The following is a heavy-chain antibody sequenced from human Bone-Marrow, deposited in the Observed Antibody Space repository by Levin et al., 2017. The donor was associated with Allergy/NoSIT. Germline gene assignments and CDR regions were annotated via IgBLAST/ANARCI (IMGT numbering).Heavy chain of an antibody. Sequence: GGSLRLSCAASEFTFSRYGMHWVRQAPGKGLEWVAVISFDGINKHYGDSVKGRFTISRDNSKNTLFLQMSSLRPDDTAVYYCAKGGITRDFYYHYMDVWGQGTTVTVSS. CDR3: AKGGITRDFYYHYMDV. CDR1: EFTFSRYG. CDR2: ISFDGINK. V-gene: IGHV3-30*18. J-gene: IGHJ6*02. D-gene: IGHD3-16*01.